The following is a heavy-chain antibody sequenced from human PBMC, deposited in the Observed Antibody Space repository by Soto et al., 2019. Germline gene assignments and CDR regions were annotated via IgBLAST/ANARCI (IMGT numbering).Heavy chain of an antibody. V-gene: IGHV2-5*02. CDR3: AHVPGSGQLLYSYYYYMDV. CDR1: GFSLTTRGVG. Sequence: QITFKESGPTLVKPTQTLTLTCTFSGFSLTTRGVGVGWIRQPPGKALEWLALIYWDDDKRYSPSLKSRLTITKDTSKNQVVLTLTNMDPVDTATYYCAHVPGSGQLLYSYYYYMDVWGKGATVAVS. D-gene: IGHD3-10*01. J-gene: IGHJ6*03. CDR2: IYWDDDK.